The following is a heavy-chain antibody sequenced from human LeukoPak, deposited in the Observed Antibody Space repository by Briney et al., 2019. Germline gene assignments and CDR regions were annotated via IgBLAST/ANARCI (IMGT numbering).Heavy chain of an antibody. Sequence: GESLKISCKGSGYSFTSYWIGWVRQMPGKGLEWMGIIYPGDSDTRYSPSFQGQVTISADKSISTAYLQWSSLKASDTAMYYCARRTYGSGSYYNWFDPWGQGTLVTASS. D-gene: IGHD3-10*01. V-gene: IGHV5-51*01. CDR1: GYSFTSYW. CDR2: IYPGDSDT. CDR3: ARRTYGSGSYYNWFDP. J-gene: IGHJ5*02.